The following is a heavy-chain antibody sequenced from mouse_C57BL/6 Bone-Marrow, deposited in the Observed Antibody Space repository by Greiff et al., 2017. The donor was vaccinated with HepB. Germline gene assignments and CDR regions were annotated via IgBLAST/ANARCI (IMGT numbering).Heavy chain of an antibody. CDR3: TTLGSNGTIYYAMDY. Sequence: EVKLMESGAELVRPGASVKLSCTASGFNIKDDYMHWVKQRPEQGLEWIGWIDPENGDTEYASKFQGKATITADTSSNTAYLQLSSLTSEDTAVYYCTTLGSNGTIYYAMDYWGQGTAVTVSS. J-gene: IGHJ4*01. D-gene: IGHD2-5*01. V-gene: IGHV14-4*01. CDR1: GFNIKDDY. CDR2: IDPENGDT.